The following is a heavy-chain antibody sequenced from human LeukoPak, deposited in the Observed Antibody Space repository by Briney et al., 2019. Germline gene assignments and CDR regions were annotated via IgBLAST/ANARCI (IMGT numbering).Heavy chain of an antibody. J-gene: IGHJ5*02. CDR2: IFSGGGT. V-gene: IGHV3-66*01. CDR1: GLTVSNNY. CDR3: ARDPGAAAGNLWS. Sequence: GGSLRLSCVVSGLTVSNNYMTWVRQAPGKGLEWVSLIFSGGGTYYADSVKGRFTISRDSSKDTLYLQMNSLRAEDTALYYCARDPGAAAGNLWSWGQGTLVTVSS. D-gene: IGHD6-25*01.